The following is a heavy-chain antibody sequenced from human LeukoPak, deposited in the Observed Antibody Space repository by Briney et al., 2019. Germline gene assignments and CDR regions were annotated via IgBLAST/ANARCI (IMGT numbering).Heavy chain of an antibody. J-gene: IGHJ6*02. Sequence: GGSLRLSCAASGFTFSSYAMSWVRQAPGKGLEWVSAISGSGGSTYYADSVKGRFTISRDNSKNTLYLQMNSLRAEDTAVYYCARTDYYDSSGLYYYGMDVWGQGTTVTVSS. V-gene: IGHV3-23*01. CDR3: ARTDYYDSSGLYYYGMDV. D-gene: IGHD3-22*01. CDR2: ISGSGGST. CDR1: GFTFSSYA.